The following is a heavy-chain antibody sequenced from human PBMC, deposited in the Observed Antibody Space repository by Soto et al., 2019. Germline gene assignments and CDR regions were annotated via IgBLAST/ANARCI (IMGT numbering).Heavy chain of an antibody. CDR2: INPYNSNT. CDR3: ARVDAYNQPNFGY. J-gene: IGHJ4*02. D-gene: IGHD1-1*01. CDR1: GYTFTSYT. Sequence: QVQLVQSGAEVKKPGASAKVSCKASGYTFTSYTITWVRQAPGQGLEWMGWINPYNSNTNYAQKFQDRVTMTTDTSTSTAYMELRSLRSDDTAVYYCARVDAYNQPNFGYWGQGTQVTVSS. V-gene: IGHV1-18*01.